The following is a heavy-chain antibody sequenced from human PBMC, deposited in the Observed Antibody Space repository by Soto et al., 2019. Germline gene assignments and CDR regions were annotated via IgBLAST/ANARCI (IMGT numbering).Heavy chain of an antibody. Sequence: PVGSLRLSCVVSGSNYGTHWVRQAPGKGLEWVAVISFDGGNKYHADPVKGRFTISRDNSKNTLYLQMNTLRPEDTAVYYCAKDTRPGVYYSYYGMDVWGQGTTVTVSS. CDR3: AKDTRPGVYYSYYGMDV. V-gene: IGHV3-30*18. CDR1: GSNYG. J-gene: IGHJ6*02. D-gene: IGHD3-10*01. CDR2: ISFDGGNK.